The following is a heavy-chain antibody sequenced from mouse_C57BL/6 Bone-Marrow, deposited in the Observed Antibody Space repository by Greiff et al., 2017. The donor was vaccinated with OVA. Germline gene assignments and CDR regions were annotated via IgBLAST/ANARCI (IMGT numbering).Heavy chain of an antibody. CDR3: AGSNCYYAMDY. CDR1: GYTFTSYW. J-gene: IGHJ4*01. V-gene: IGHV1-64*01. CDR2: IHPNSGST. D-gene: IGHD2-5*01. Sequence: QVQLQQPGAELVKPGASVELSCKASGYTFTSYWMHWVKQRPGQGLEWIGMIHPNSGSTNYNEKFKSKATLTVDKSSSTAYMQLSSLTSEDSAVYYCAGSNCYYAMDYWGQGTSVTVSS.